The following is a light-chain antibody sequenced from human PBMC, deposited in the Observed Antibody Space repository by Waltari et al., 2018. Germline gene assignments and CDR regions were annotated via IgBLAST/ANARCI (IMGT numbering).Light chain of an antibody. J-gene: IGLJ1*01. Sequence: QSVLTQPPSASGTPGQRVTISCSGSSSNIGSNYVYWYQQLPGTAPKLLIYRNNQRPAGVPDRFSGSKSSTSASLAISGLRSEDEADYYCAAWDDSLSVDVFGTGTKVTVL. CDR2: RNN. V-gene: IGLV1-47*01. CDR1: SSNIGSNY. CDR3: AAWDDSLSVDV.